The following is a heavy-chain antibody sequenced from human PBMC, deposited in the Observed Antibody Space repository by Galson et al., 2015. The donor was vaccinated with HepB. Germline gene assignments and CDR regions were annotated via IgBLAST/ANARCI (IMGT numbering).Heavy chain of an antibody. V-gene: IGHV1-2*04. CDR2: INPNSGGT. Sequence: SCKASGYTFTGYYMHWVRQAPGQGLEWMGWINPNSGGTNYAQKFQGWVTMTRDTSISTAYMELSRLRSDDTAVYYCARKPRGYYGMDVWGQGTTVTVSS. D-gene: IGHD3-10*01. J-gene: IGHJ6*02. CDR3: ARKPRGYYGMDV. CDR1: GYTFTGYY.